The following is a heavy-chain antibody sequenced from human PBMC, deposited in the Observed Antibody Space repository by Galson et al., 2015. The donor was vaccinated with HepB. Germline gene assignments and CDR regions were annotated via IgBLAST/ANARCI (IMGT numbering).Heavy chain of an antibody. Sequence: CAISEDSVSRNSAAWNWIRQSPSRGLEWLGRTYYRSKWYNDYAVSVKSRITINPDTSKNQFSLQLNSVTPEDTAVYYCARAAIVVVPAVMRAFYYSSYMDVWGKGTTVTVSS. V-gene: IGHV6-1*01. CDR2: TYYRSKWYN. CDR1: EDSVSRNSAA. J-gene: IGHJ6*03. D-gene: IGHD2-2*01. CDR3: ARAAIVVVPAVMRAFYYSSYMDV.